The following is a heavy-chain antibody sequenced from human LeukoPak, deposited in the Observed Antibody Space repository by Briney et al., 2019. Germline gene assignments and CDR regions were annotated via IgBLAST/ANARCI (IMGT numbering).Heavy chain of an antibody. CDR3: ARLVGGSPDS. D-gene: IGHD2-15*01. V-gene: IGHV6-1*01. J-gene: IGHJ4*02. Sequence: SQTLSLTCAISGDSVSSNSAAWNWIRQSPPRVLEWLGRTYYRSKWHNDYAVSVKSRITINPDISKNQFSLHLNSVSPEDTAVYYCARLVGGSPDSWGQGTLVTVSS. CDR2: TYYRSKWHN. CDR1: GDSVSSNSAA.